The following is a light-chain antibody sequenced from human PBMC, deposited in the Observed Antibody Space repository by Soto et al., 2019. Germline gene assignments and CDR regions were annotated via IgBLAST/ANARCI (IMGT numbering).Light chain of an antibody. J-gene: IGLJ3*02. V-gene: IGLV1-51*01. Sequence: QSVLTQPPSVSAAPGQTVTISCSGSSSNIGNNYVSWYQQLPGTAPKLLIYDNNKRPSGIPDRFSGSKSATSATLDITGLQTGDEADYYCGTWDGSLSARVFGGGTKLTVL. CDR3: GTWDGSLSARV. CDR1: SSNIGNNY. CDR2: DNN.